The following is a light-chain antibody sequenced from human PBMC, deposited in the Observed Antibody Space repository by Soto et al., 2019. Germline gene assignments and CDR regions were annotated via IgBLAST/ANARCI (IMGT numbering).Light chain of an antibody. V-gene: IGKV1-27*01. CDR1: QGISNY. Sequence: DIQMTQSPSSLSTSVGGRVTITCRASQGISNYLAWYQQKPGKVPKLLIYAASTLQSGVPSRFSGSGSGTEFTLTISSLQSEDFAEYHCQQYNNWPQTFGQGTKVDI. J-gene: IGKJ1*01. CDR2: AAS. CDR3: QQYNNWPQT.